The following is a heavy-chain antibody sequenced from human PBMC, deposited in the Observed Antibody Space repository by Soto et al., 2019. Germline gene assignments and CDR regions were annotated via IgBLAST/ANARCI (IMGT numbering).Heavy chain of an antibody. CDR3: TTGPGYYYYGMDV. CDR2: IKSKTDGGTT. J-gene: IGHJ6*02. CDR1: GFTFSNAW. Sequence: PGGSLRLSCAASGFTFSNAWMSWVRQAPGKGLEWVGRIKSKTDGGTTDYAAPVKGRFTISRDDSKNTLYLQMNSLKTEDTAVYYCTTGPGYYYYGMDVWGQGTTVTVSS. V-gene: IGHV3-15*01.